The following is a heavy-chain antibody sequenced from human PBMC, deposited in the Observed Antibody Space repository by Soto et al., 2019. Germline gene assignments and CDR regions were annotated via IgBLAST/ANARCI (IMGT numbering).Heavy chain of an antibody. CDR1: GDGFSNYG. CDR2: ISAYDGKT. CDR3: ARVSYYDSSGYYAFDY. V-gene: IGHV1-18*01. Sequence: QVQLVQSGAAVKKPGASVRVSCKASGDGFSNYGFSWVRQAPGQGLEWMGWISAYDGKTNYTKKFQGRVTMTTDTSSSTAYMELRSLSSDDTAVYYGARVSYYDSSGYYAFDYWGLGTLVTVSS. J-gene: IGHJ4*02. D-gene: IGHD3-22*01.